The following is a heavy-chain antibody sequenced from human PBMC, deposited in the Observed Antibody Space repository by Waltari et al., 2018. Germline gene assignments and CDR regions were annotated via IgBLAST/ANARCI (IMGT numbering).Heavy chain of an antibody. J-gene: IGHJ4*02. CDR2: IDTSGST. CDR1: GGSISRYY. V-gene: IGHV4-4*07. D-gene: IGHD6-6*01. CDR3: ASSPGGDFSSYYFDY. Sequence: QVQLQESGPGLVTPSETLSLTCTVSGGSISRYYWSCIRQPAGKGLEWIGRIDTSGSTNYHPSRKSRVTMSVDTSKNQFSLKLSSVTAADTAVYYCASSPGGDFSSYYFDYWGQGTLVTVSS.